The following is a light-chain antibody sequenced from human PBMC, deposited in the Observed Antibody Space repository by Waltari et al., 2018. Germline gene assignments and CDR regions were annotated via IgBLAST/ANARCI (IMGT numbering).Light chain of an antibody. CDR1: QSVSSIY. CDR3: QLYGRSLGLT. Sequence: EIVLTPSPGTLSLSPGERATLSCRASQSVSSIYLVWYQQKPGQAPRLLIYAASNRATGTPDRFSGSGSGTEFTLTISRLEPEDFAVYYCQLYGRSLGLTFGQGTRLE. V-gene: IGKV3-20*01. J-gene: IGKJ5*01. CDR2: AAS.